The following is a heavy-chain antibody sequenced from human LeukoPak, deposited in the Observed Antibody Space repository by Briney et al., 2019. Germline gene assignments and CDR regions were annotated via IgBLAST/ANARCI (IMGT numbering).Heavy chain of an antibody. J-gene: IGHJ1*01. V-gene: IGHV4-34*01. Sequence: SETLSLTCAVYGGSFSGYYWSWIRQPPGKGLEWIGSIYYSGSTYYNPSLRSRVTISVDTSKNQFSLKVSSVTAADTAVYYCARLKYYYDSSGYRAEYFQHWGQGTLVTVSS. CDR2: IYYSGST. CDR3: ARLKYYYDSSGYRAEYFQH. CDR1: GGSFSGYY. D-gene: IGHD3-22*01.